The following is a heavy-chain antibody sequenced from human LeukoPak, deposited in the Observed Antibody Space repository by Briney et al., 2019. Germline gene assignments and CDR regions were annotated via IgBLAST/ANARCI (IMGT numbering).Heavy chain of an antibody. J-gene: IGHJ4*02. CDR2: ISDSADST. CDR3: AKNLWFGELNDY. V-gene: IGHV3-23*01. Sequence: GGSLSLYCAASGFTFSTYAMIWVRQAPGMGLHWVSTISDSADSTYYADSVKGRFTVSRDNSKDTLCLQMNSLRAEDTAVYYCAKNLWFGELNDYWGQGTLVAVSS. CDR1: GFTFSTYA. D-gene: IGHD3-10*01.